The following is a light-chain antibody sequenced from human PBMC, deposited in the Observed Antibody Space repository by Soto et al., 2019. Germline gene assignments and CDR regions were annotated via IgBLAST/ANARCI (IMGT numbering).Light chain of an antibody. CDR1: QNVNNR. V-gene: IGKV3-15*01. J-gene: IGKJ1*01. CDR3: QHFNSWPLL. CDR2: GAS. Sequence: EIVMTQSPAMLSVSPGERATLSCRASQNVNNRLAWYQQKAGQPPRVLIYGASTRATGIPARFSGSGSGTEFTLTISSLQSEDFAVYYCQHFNSWPLLFGQGTKVEIK.